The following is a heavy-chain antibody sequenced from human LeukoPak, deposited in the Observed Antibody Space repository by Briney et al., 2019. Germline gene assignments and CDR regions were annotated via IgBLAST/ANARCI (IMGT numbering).Heavy chain of an antibody. CDR1: GASINSGSNY. J-gene: IGHJ4*02. Sequence: PSETLSLTCRVSGASINSGSNYWGWIRQPPGKTLEWIGSIYSSGSTYYNPSLQSRLIMSLDTSKNQLSLKLTSVTAADTAVYYCARIFNDWGQGTLVTVSS. CDR2: IYSSGST. V-gene: IGHV4-39*07. CDR3: ARIFND.